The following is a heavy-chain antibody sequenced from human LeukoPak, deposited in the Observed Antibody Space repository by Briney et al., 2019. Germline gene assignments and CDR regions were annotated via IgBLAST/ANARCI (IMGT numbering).Heavy chain of an antibody. V-gene: IGHV7-4-1*02. Sequence: GASVKVSCKASGYTFTSYAMNWVRQAPGQGLEWMGWINTNTGNPTYAQGFTGRFVFSLDTSVSTAYLQISSLKAEDTAVYYCAREGSGYCSGGSCYGGGFDYWGQGTLVTVSS. CDR3: AREGSGYCSGGSCYGGGFDY. J-gene: IGHJ4*02. D-gene: IGHD2-15*01. CDR2: INTNTGNP. CDR1: GYTFTSYA.